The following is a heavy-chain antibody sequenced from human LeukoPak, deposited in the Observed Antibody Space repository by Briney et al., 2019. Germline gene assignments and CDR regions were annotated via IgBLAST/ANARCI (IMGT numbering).Heavy chain of an antibody. CDR2: IYYNGRT. D-gene: IGHD1-26*01. CDR3: SRESGPFCPFGY. CDR1: GGSISRYS. V-gene: IGHV4-59*12. Sequence: PSETLSLTCTVSGGSISRYSWSWIRQPPGKGLEWIGYIYYNGRTKYNPSLKSRVTISLDTSKSQFSLRLSAVTAADTATYFCSRESGPFCPFGYWGQGTLVIVSS. J-gene: IGHJ4*02.